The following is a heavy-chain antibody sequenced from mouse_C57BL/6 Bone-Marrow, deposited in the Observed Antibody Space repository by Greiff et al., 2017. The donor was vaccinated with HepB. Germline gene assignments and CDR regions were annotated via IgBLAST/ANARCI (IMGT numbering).Heavy chain of an antibody. Sequence: VQLQQSGPELVKPGASVKISCKASGYTFTDYYMNWVKQSHGKSLEWIGDINPNNGGTSYNQKFKGKATLTVDKSSSTAYMELRSLTSEDSAVYYCARVLIYYGNYGGFAYWGQGTLVTVSA. J-gene: IGHJ3*01. CDR2: INPNNGGT. V-gene: IGHV1-26*01. CDR3: ARVLIYYGNYGGFAY. CDR1: GYTFTDYY. D-gene: IGHD2-1*01.